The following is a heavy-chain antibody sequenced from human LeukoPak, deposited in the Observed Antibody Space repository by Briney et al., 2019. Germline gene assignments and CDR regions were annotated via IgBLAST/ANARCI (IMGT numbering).Heavy chain of an antibody. CDR2: ISSSSTI. Sequence: GGSLRLSCAASGFTFSSYSMNWVRQAPGKGLEWVSYISSSSTIFYADSVKGRFTISRDNAKNSLYLQMHSLRDEDTAVYYCARAWYSWGYYFDYWGQGTLVTVSS. CDR3: ARAWYSWGYYFDY. V-gene: IGHV3-48*02. CDR1: GFTFSSYS. J-gene: IGHJ4*02. D-gene: IGHD1-26*01.